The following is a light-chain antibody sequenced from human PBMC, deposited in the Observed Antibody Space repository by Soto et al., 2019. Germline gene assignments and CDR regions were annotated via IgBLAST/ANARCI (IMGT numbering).Light chain of an antibody. CDR2: GNS. V-gene: IGLV1-40*01. Sequence: QSVLTQPPSVSGAPGQRVTISCTGSSSNIGAGYDVHWYQQLPGTAPKLLIYGNSNRPSGVPDRFSGSESGTSASLAITGLQAEDEADYYCQSYDSRLRSVFGGGTKLTVL. CDR3: QSYDSRLRSV. CDR1: SSNIGAGYD. J-gene: IGLJ2*01.